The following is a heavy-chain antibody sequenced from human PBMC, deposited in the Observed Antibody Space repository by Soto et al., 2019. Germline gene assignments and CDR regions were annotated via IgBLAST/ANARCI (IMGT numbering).Heavy chain of an antibody. Sequence: PGGSLRLSCAACGVTVSSYAMDGVRQTPGKGLEWVAVISYDGSNKYYADSVKGRFTISRDNSKNTLYLQMNSLRLEDTAVYYCARPLWRDDYNWGYFDLWGRGTLVTVS. CDR2: ISYDGSNK. CDR1: GVTVSSYA. V-gene: IGHV3-30-3*01. D-gene: IGHD4-4*01. J-gene: IGHJ2*01. CDR3: ARPLWRDDYNWGYFDL.